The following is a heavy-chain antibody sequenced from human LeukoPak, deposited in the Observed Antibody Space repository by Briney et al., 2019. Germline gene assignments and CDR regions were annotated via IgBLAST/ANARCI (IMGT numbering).Heavy chain of an antibody. CDR1: GGSISNYY. CDR3: ARVSYDSSGYFHAYFDY. Sequence: SETLSLTCTVSGGSISNYYWSWIRQPPRKGLEWIGYLYYSGSTNYNPSLKSRVTISVDTSNNQFSLKLSSVTAADTAVYYCARVSYDSSGYFHAYFDYWGQGTLVTVSS. V-gene: IGHV4-59*12. D-gene: IGHD3-22*01. CDR2: LYYSGST. J-gene: IGHJ4*02.